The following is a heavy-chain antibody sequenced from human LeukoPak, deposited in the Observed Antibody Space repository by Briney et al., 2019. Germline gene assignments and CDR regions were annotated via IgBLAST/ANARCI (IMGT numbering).Heavy chain of an antibody. V-gene: IGHV4-30-2*01. CDR3: ARHPLSYGSGSFDY. J-gene: IGHJ4*02. CDR2: IYHSGST. Sequence: PSETLSLTCAVSGGSISSGGYSWSWIRQPPGKGLEWIGYIYHSGSTYYNPSLKRRFTISVDRSKNQFSLKLSSVTAADTAVYYCARHPLSYGSGSFDYWGQGTLVTVSS. D-gene: IGHD3-10*01. CDR1: GGSISSGGYS.